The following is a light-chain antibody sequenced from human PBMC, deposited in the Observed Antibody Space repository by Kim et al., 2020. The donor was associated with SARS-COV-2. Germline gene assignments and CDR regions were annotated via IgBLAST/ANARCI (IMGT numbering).Light chain of an antibody. CDR1: QSVSSY. J-gene: IGKJ4*01. Sequence: FSPGQRSTLSCRASQSVSSYLAWYQQKPGQAPRLLIYDASNRATGIPARFSGSGSGTDFTLTISSLEPEDFAVYYCQQRSNWPLTFGGGTKVDIK. V-gene: IGKV3-11*01. CDR2: DAS. CDR3: QQRSNWPLT.